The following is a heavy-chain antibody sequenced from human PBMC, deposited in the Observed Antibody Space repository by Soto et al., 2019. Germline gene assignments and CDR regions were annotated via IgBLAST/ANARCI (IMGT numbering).Heavy chain of an antibody. D-gene: IGHD1-26*01. V-gene: IGHV3-74*03. CDR3: ARVASGSYDWFDP. CDR1: KFTFSRYW. CDR2: INTDGSRT. J-gene: IGHJ5*02. Sequence: EVQLVESGGGLVQPAGSLRLSCAASKFTFSRYWMHWVHQTPGKGLMWVSRINTDGSRTTYADSVKGRFTISRDNAKKTVFLDTNSLRAEDTAVHYCARVASGSYDWFDPWGQGTLVTVSS.